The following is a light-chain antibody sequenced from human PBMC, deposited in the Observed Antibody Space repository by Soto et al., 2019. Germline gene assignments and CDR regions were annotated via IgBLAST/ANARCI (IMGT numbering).Light chain of an antibody. CDR2: DVF. V-gene: IGLV2-14*03. CDR3: TSWTSTSTYV. J-gene: IGLJ1*01. CDR1: SSDVGGFNY. Sequence: QSVLTQDASVSGSPGQSITISCTGTSSDVGGFNYVSWYQRHPGKAPKLMIYDVFTRPSGVSNRFSGSKSGNTASLTISALQAEDEADYYCTSWTSTSTYVFGSGTKVTVL.